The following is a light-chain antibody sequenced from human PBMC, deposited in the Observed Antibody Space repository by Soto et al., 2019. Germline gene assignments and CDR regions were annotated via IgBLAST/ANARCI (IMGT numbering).Light chain of an antibody. CDR2: QTY. Sequence: EIVLTQSPATLSSFPGDRVTLSCRASQYINTRLAWYQHRPGQAPRLLIYQTYSRAAGIPARFRASGTGPDFSLNNSHVQREDVGVYYCHQRQNCRRTFGQGTKVDI. J-gene: IGKJ1*01. CDR1: QYINTR. V-gene: IGKV3D-11*01. CDR3: HQRQNCRRT.